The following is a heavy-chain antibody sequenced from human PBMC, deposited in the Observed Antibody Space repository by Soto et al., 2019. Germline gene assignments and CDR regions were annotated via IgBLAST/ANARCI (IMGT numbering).Heavy chain of an antibody. D-gene: IGHD3-9*01. CDR1: GFTFSSYA. V-gene: IGHV3-23*01. J-gene: IGHJ4*02. CDR3: AKDFYDILTPFDY. CDR2: ISSSGGRI. Sequence: GGSLRLSCAASGFTFSSYAMSWVRQAPGKGLEWVSVISSSGGRINYADSVKGRFTISRDNSNNTLYLQMNSLRAEDTAVYYCAKDFYDILTPFDYWGQGTLVTVSS.